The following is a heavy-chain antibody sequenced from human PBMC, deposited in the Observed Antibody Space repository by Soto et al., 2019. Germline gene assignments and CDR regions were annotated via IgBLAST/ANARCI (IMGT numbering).Heavy chain of an antibody. CDR3: AKDLIGVAVAGDFFDF. V-gene: IGHV3-23*01. CDR2: IIGSGGGT. Sequence: EVHLLESGGGLVQPGGSLRLSCAASGFTFSNYAMTWVRQAPGKGLEWVSAIIGSGGGTYYADSVKGRFTSSRGNSKTTLNLQRNSLRAEETAVYYCAKDLIGVAVAGDFFDFWGQGTLGTVSS. CDR1: GFTFSNYA. D-gene: IGHD6-19*01. J-gene: IGHJ4*02.